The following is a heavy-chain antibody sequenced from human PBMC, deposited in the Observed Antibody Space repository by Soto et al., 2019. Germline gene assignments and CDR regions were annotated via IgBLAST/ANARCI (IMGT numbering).Heavy chain of an antibody. V-gene: IGHV3-74*01. CDR3: ARDLSSCSSARCYSFYYGMDL. Sequence: PGGSLRLSCTASGFNFSRFWTHWVRQVPGRGLVWVSHINGDGSRTSYADSVKGRFTISRDNAKNTLYLQMNSLRAEDTAVYYCARDLSSCSSARCYSFYYGMDLWGQGTTVTVSS. CDR1: GFNFSRFW. CDR2: INGDGSRT. J-gene: IGHJ6*02. D-gene: IGHD2-2*01.